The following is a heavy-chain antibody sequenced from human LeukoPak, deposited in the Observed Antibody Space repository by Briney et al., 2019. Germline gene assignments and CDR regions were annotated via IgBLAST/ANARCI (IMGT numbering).Heavy chain of an antibody. V-gene: IGHV3-21*01. CDR2: ISSSSSHI. Sequence: PGGSLRLSCAASGFTFSSYSMNWVRQAPGKGLEWVSSISSSSSHIYYADSVKGRFTISRDNAKNSLYLQMNSLRAEDTAVYYCARDEGAGIAAAAEGLFDYWGQGTLVTVSS. CDR3: ARDEGAGIAAAAEGLFDY. CDR1: GFTFSSYS. D-gene: IGHD6-13*01. J-gene: IGHJ4*02.